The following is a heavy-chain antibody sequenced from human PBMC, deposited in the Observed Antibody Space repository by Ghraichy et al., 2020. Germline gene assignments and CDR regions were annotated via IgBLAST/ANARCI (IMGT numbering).Heavy chain of an antibody. J-gene: IGHJ5*01. V-gene: IGHV1-18*04. CDR1: GHTIRSHG. Sequence: ASVKVSCQASGHTIRSHGVSWVRQAPGQGLEWMGWISAYTGDTKYAQRFQDRVTMTTDTATGTASMVLRRLTSDDTAVYFCARVPYCGADCYSRPFDFWGQGTLLTVSS. CDR3: ARVPYCGADCYSRPFDF. CDR2: ISAYTGDT. D-gene: IGHD2-21*02.